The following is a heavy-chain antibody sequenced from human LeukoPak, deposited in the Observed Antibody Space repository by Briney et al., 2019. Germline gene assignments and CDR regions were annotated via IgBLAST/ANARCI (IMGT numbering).Heavy chain of an antibody. J-gene: IGHJ4*02. V-gene: IGHV4-4*07. CDR3: ARGTDMTSIAGYYSFGH. Sequence: PSETLSLTCTVSVGSIRVYYWTWIRQPAGKGLDWIGRIYSSGTASYNPSLESRVTISLATSSNQFSLKVTSMTAADTAVYYCARGTDMTSIAGYYSFGHWGQGILVSVSS. D-gene: IGHD3-22*01. CDR1: VGSIRVYY. CDR2: IYSSGTA.